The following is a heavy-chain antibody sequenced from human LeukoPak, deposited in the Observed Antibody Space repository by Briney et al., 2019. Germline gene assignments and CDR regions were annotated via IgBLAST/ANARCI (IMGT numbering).Heavy chain of an antibody. Sequence: ASVTVSCKASGYTFTGYYMHWVRQAPGQGLEWMGRINPNSGGTNYAQKFQGRVTMTRDTSISTAYMELSRLRSDDTAVYYCARVQGDGDDAFDIWGQGTMVTVSS. CDR3: ARVQGDGDDAFDI. CDR2: INPNSGGT. V-gene: IGHV1-2*06. J-gene: IGHJ3*02. CDR1: GYTFTGYY. D-gene: IGHD2-21*02.